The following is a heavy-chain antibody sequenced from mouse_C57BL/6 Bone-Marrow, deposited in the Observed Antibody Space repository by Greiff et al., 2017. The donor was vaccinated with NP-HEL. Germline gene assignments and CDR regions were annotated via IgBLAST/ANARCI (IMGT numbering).Heavy chain of an antibody. CDR3: ALYYYGSGY. CDR2: IHPNSGST. V-gene: IGHV1-64*01. Sequence: VKLQQPGAELVKPGASVKLSCKASGYTFTSYWMHWVKQRPGQGLEWIGMIHPNSGSTNYNEKFKSKATLTVDKSSSTAYMQLSSLTSEDSAVYYCALYYYGSGYWGQGTTLTVSS. D-gene: IGHD1-1*01. CDR1: GYTFTSYW. J-gene: IGHJ2*01.